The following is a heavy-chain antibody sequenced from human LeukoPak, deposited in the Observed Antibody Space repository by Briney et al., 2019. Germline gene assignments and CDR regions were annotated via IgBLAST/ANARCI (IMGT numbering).Heavy chain of an antibody. CDR3: ARGDWKPSDY. D-gene: IGHD1-1*01. J-gene: IGHJ4*02. CDR2: IKQDGSEK. Sequence: GGSLRLSCAASGFTFSNYWMTWVRQAPGKGLEWVANIKQDGSEKNYVDSVKGRFTISRDNAKKSLYLQMNSLRVEDTAVYYCARGDWKPSDYWGQGALVTVSS. V-gene: IGHV3-7*04. CDR1: GFTFSNYW.